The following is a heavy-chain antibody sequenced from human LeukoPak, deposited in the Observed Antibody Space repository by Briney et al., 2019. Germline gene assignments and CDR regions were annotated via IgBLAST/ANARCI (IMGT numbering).Heavy chain of an antibody. D-gene: IGHD2/OR15-2a*01. J-gene: IGHJ6*01. CDR1: GASISKSY. V-gene: IGHV4-59*01. Sequence: PSETLSLTCTVSGASISKSYWSWIRQPPGKELEWIGCTFNSGSTRYNPSLGSRVTISEDTSRNQFSLRPTSVTAADTATYYCSRASPGAIYYYGMDVWGQGTTVTVSS. CDR3: SRASPGAIYYYGMDV. CDR2: TFNSGST.